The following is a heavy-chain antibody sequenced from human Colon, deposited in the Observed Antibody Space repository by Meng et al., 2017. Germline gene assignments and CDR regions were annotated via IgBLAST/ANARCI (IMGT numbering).Heavy chain of an antibody. CDR2: MNPNNGNT. V-gene: IGHV1-8*01. CDR3: ARTAMLDS. CDR1: GYTSTSSY. J-gene: IGHJ5*01. D-gene: IGHD2-2*01. Sequence: QVQLVQSVAEGRKPGASVKVPCKASGYTSTSSYINWVRQATGRGLEWLGWMNPNNGNTGSAQKFQGRVSMTRDTSIGTAYMELSGLTSEDTAVYYCARTAMLDSWGQGTLVTVSS.